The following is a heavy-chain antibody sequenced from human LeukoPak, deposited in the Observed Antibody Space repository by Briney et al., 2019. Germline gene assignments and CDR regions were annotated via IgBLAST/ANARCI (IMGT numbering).Heavy chain of an antibody. CDR3: ARINDYVWGSYRFDY. CDR2: IKQDGSEK. D-gene: IGHD3-16*02. J-gene: IGHJ4*02. V-gene: IGHV3-7*01. CDR1: GFTFSDYA. Sequence: PGGSLRLSCAASGFTFSDYAMSWVRQAPGKGLEWVANIKQDGSEKYYVDSVKGRFTISRDNAKNSLYLQMNSLRAEDTAVYYCARINDYVWGSYRFDYWGQGTLVTVSS.